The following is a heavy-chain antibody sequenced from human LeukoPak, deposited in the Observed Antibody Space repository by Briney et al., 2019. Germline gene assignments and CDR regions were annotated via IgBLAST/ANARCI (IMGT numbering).Heavy chain of an antibody. CDR2: IGGDGFSA. CDR1: GFTFTGYA. J-gene: IGHJ4*02. D-gene: IGHD3-10*01. Sequence: GGSLRLSCSASGFTFTGYAMHWVRQAPGKGLEYVSGIGGDGFSAFYADSMKDRVTISRDNSKSTVHLQMTSLRVEDTAVYFCVRDVDYYASGSYLGYFDYWGQGALSPSPQ. CDR3: VRDVDYYASGSYLGYFDY. V-gene: IGHV3-64D*06.